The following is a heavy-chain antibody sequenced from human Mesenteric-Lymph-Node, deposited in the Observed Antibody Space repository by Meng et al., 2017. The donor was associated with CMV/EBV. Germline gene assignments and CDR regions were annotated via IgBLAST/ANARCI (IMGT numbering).Heavy chain of an antibody. CDR1: GFTFSSYS. J-gene: IGHJ4*02. Sequence: GGSLRLSCAASGFTFSSYSMNWVRQAPGKGLEWVSSISSSSSYIYYADSVKGRFTISRDNAKNSLYLQMNSLRAEDTAVYYCARFPTIFGAVINWGQGTLVTVSS. V-gene: IGHV3-21*01. CDR2: ISSSSSYI. CDR3: ARFPTIFGAVIN. D-gene: IGHD3-3*01.